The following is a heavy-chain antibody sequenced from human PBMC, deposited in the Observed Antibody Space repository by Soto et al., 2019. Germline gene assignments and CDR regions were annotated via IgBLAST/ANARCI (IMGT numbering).Heavy chain of an antibody. CDR2: LSGSGGTT. CDR1: GVTFSNYA. CDR3: AKQRADYGSGADTFYFDS. Sequence: EVQLLESGGGLVQPGGSLRLSCTVSGVTFSNYAMNWVRQAPGKGLEWVSSLSGSGGTTYYADSVKGRLIISRDNSKNTLYLLMNSLRAEDTALYYCAKQRADYGSGADTFYFDSWGQGALVTVSS. J-gene: IGHJ4*02. D-gene: IGHD3-10*01. V-gene: IGHV3-23*01.